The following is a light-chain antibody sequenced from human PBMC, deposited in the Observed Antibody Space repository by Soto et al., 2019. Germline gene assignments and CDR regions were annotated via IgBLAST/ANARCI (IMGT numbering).Light chain of an antibody. CDR2: DND. Sequence: QSVLTQPPSVSAAPGRRVPFSCSGSSSGIGINYVSWYQPLPRTAPKLLIYDNDRRPSGIPDRFSGSKSGTSATLGITGVQTGDEADYFCGTWDSSLSAVVFGGGTKLTVL. CDR1: SSGIGINY. V-gene: IGLV1-51*01. CDR3: GTWDSSLSAVV. J-gene: IGLJ2*01.